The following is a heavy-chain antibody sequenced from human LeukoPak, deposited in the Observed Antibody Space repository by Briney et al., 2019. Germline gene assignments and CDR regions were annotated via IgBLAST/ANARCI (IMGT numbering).Heavy chain of an antibody. Sequence: AASVKVSCKASGYTFTSYGISWVRQAPGQGLEWMGWVSAYNGNTNYAQKLQGRVTMTTDTSTSTAYMELRSLRSDDTAVYYCARDNLPGLLAAAGKALGYWGQGTLVTVSS. CDR2: VSAYNGNT. J-gene: IGHJ4*02. V-gene: IGHV1-18*01. CDR1: GYTFTSYG. CDR3: ARDNLPGLLAAAGKALGY. D-gene: IGHD6-13*01.